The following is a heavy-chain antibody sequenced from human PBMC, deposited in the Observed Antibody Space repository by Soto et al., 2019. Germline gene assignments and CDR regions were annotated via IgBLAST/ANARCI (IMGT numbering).Heavy chain of an antibody. Sequence: QVQLVQSGAEVKKPGASVKVSCKASGYTFTSYGISWVRQAPGQGLEWMGWISAYNGNTNYAQKLQGIVTMTTDTSTSTAYMELRSLRSDDTAVYYCARVDIVVVAAAIIYYYYGMDVWVQGTTVTVAS. CDR2: ISAYNGNT. J-gene: IGHJ6*02. V-gene: IGHV1-18*01. D-gene: IGHD2-2*01. CDR3: ARVDIVVVAAAIIYYYYGMDV. CDR1: GYTFTSYG.